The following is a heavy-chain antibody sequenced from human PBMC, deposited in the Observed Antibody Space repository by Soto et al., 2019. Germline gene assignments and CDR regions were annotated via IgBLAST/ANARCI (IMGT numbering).Heavy chain of an antibody. D-gene: IGHD2-8*01. V-gene: IGHV4-59*12. CDR2: ISQSGAT. J-gene: IGHJ5*02. CDR1: VGSISNYY. Sequence: PSETLSLTCTVSVGSISNYYWSWIRQPPGKVLEWIGYISQSGATYYNPSLERRVTISMDRSKNAFSLNLSSVTADDTAVYYCARGIWNIEEMIYGFYFDPWGPGTLVTVSS. CDR3: ARGIWNIEEMIYGFYFDP.